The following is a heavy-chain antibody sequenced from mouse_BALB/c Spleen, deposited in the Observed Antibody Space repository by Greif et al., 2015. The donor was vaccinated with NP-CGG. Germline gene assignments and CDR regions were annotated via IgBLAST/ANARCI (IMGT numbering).Heavy chain of an antibody. D-gene: IGHD2-4*01. J-gene: IGHJ2*01. CDR2: IWSGGST. V-gene: IGHV2-4-1*01. CDR1: GFSLTSYG. CDR3: ARKGIYYDYFDY. Sequence: VKLMESGPGLVQPSQSLSITCTVSGFSLTSYGVHWVRQSPGKGLEWLGVIWSGGSTDYNAAFISRLSISKDNSKSXVFFKMNSLQADDTAIYYCARKGIYYDYFDYWGQGTTLTVSS.